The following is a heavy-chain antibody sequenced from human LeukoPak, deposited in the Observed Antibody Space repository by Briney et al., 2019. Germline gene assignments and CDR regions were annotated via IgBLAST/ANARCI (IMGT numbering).Heavy chain of an antibody. V-gene: IGHV3-48*03. CDR3: AKGRSNGGSYYHDAFDI. D-gene: IGHD1-26*01. CDR2: ISSSGSTI. Sequence: GGSLRLSCAASGFTFSSYEMNWVRQAPGKGLEWVSYISSSGSTIYYADSVKGRFTISRDNAKNSLYLQMNSLRAEDTAVYYCAKGRSNGGSYYHDAFDIWGQGTMVTVSS. CDR1: GFTFSSYE. J-gene: IGHJ3*02.